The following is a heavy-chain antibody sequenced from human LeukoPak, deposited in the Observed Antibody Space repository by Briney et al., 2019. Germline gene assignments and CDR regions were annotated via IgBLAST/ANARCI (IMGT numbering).Heavy chain of an antibody. CDR1: GFTFSNYW. Sequence: GGSLRLSCAASGFTFSNYWMTWVRQAPGKGLEWVANIKTDGSQIYYVDSVRGRFTISRDNAKNSLYLQMNSLRVEDTAVYYCARDLNWETYWGQGTLVSVSS. CDR2: IKTDGSQI. CDR3: ARDLNWETY. D-gene: IGHD7-27*01. V-gene: IGHV3-7*01. J-gene: IGHJ4*02.